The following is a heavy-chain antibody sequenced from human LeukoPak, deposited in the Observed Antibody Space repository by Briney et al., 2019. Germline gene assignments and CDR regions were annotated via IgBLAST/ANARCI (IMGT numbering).Heavy chain of an antibody. CDR3: AKYYGDYYYYYYMDV. Sequence: PGGSLRLSCAASGFTFSTYGMNWVRQAPGKGLEWVSAISGSGGSTYYADSVKGRITISRDNSKNTLYLQMNSLRAEDTAVYYCAKYYGDYYYYYYMDVWGKGTTVTVSS. CDR2: ISGSGGST. J-gene: IGHJ6*03. D-gene: IGHD4-17*01. V-gene: IGHV3-23*01. CDR1: GFTFSTYG.